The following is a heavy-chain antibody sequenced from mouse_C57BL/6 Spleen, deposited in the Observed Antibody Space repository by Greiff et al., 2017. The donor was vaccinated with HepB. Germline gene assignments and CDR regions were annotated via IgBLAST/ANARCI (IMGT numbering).Heavy chain of an antibody. CDR3: ARDYVDY. CDR1: GFTFSSYA. V-gene: IGHV5-4*01. Sequence: EVKLEESGGGLVKPGGSLKLSCAASGFTFSSYAMSWVRQTPEKRLEWVATISDGGSYTYYPDNVKGRFTISRDNAKNNLYLQMSHLKSEDTAMYYCARDYVDYWGQGTTLTVSS. CDR2: ISDGGSYT. J-gene: IGHJ2*01.